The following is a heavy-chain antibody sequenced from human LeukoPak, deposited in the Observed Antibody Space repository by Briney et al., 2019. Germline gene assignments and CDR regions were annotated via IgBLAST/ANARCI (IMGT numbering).Heavy chain of an antibody. Sequence: SETLSLSCTVSGASIRSNYWSWIRQPPGKGLEWIGNIHYGGSTNYNPSLKSRVTISLDTSNNQFSLKLSSVTAADTAVYYCARVLIPHGYCSSTSCYIFDYWGQGTLVTVSS. CDR3: ARVLIPHGYCSSTSCYIFDY. CDR1: GASIRSNY. V-gene: IGHV4-59*08. CDR2: IHYGGST. J-gene: IGHJ4*02. D-gene: IGHD2-2*02.